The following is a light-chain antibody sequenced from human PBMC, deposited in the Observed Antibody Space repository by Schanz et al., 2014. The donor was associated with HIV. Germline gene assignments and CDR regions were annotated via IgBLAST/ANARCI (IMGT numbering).Light chain of an antibody. Sequence: QSALTQPASVSGSPGQSITISCTGTSSDVGSYNLVSWYQQHPGKAPKLMIYEGSKRPSGVSNRFSGSKSANTASLTISGLQAEDEADYYCSSYTVRNSWLFGGGTQLTVL. J-gene: IGLJ3*02. CDR1: SSDVGSYNL. CDR2: EGS. CDR3: SSYTVRNSWL. V-gene: IGLV2-14*02.